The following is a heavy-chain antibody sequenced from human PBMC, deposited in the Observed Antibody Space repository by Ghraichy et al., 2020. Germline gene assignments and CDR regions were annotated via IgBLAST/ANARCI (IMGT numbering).Heavy chain of an antibody. V-gene: IGHV3-30*04. CDR3: ARGGDYPHPSYYYYAMDV. J-gene: IGHJ6*02. D-gene: IGHD4-17*01. CDR2: LSYDGSTK. Sequence: GGSLRLSCAASGFTFSTYAMHWVRQAPGKGLEWVTILSYDGSTKYSADSVRGRFTISRDTSKNTLYLQMNSLRAEDTAVYYCARGGDYPHPSYYYYAMDVWGQGTTVTVSS. CDR1: GFTFSTYA.